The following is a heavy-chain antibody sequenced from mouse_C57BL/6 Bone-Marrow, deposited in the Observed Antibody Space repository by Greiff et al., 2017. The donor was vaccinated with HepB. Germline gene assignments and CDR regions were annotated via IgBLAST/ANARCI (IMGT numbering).Heavy chain of an antibody. CDR3: ARHVYCGSTHWYFDV. J-gene: IGHJ1*03. Sequence: EVQLVESRGGLVQPGGSLKLSCAASGFTFSDYGMAWVRQAPGKGLEWVAFISNMAYSIYYADTVKGRFTIAREYANNTLYLEMSSMRSDDTAVYYCARHVYCGSTHWYFDVWGTGTTVTVSS. CDR2: ISNMAYSI. D-gene: IGHD1-1*01. V-gene: IGHV5-15*01. CDR1: GFTFSDYG.